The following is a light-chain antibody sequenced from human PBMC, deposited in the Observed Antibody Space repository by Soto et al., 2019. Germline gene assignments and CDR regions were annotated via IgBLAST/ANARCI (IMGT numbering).Light chain of an antibody. Sequence: EIVLTQSPGTLSLSPGERATLSCRASQSVTSSCLAWWQQKPGQAPRLLIYGASSRATGIPDRFSGSGSGTDFTLTISRLEPEDFAVYFCQQYGSSPTTFGQGTKVDIK. CDR2: GAS. CDR3: QQYGSSPTT. J-gene: IGKJ1*01. V-gene: IGKV3-20*01. CDR1: QSVTSSC.